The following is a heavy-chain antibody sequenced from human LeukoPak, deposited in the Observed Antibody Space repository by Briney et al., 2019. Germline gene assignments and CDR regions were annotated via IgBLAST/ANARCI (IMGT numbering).Heavy chain of an antibody. Sequence: ASVKVSCKTSGYTFTTHGISWVRQAPGQGLEWMGWISTSKGDTNYAQKFKGRLTMTTDRSTSTAYMELRSLSSDDTAVYYCARDWPREITDYWGQGTLVTVSS. CDR1: GYTFTTHG. J-gene: IGHJ4*02. V-gene: IGHV1-18*01. CDR3: ARDWPREITDY. CDR2: ISTSKGDT. D-gene: IGHD5-24*01.